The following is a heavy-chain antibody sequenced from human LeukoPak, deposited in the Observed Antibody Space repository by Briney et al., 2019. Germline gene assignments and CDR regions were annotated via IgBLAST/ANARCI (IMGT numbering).Heavy chain of an antibody. CDR3: ARALRSVWGSYHHDAFDI. D-gene: IGHD3-16*02. CDR1: GFTFSSYS. Sequence: GGSLRLSCAASGFTFSSYSMNWVRQAPGKGLEWVSSISSSSSYIYYADSVKGRFTISRDNAKNSLYLQMNSLRAEDTAVYYCARALRSVWGSYHHDAFDIWGQGTMVTVSS. CDR2: ISSSSSYI. V-gene: IGHV3-21*01. J-gene: IGHJ3*02.